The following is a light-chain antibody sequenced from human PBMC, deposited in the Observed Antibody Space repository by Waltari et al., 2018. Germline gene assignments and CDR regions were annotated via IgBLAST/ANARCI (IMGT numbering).Light chain of an antibody. J-gene: IGKJ4*01. V-gene: IGKV3-11*01. CDR3: QQRRNWPLT. CDR1: QSFSNY. Sequence: DIVLTPSPATLSLSPGERATLSCRASQSFSNYLAWYQQKPGQAPRLLIYDTSNRATGIPARFSGSGFGTDFTLTISSLEPEDFAVYYCQQRRNWPLTFGGGTKVEIK. CDR2: DTS.